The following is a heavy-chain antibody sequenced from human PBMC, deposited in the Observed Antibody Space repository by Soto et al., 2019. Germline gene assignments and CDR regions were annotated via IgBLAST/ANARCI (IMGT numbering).Heavy chain of an antibody. J-gene: IGHJ4*02. CDR2: LTSAGTT. CDR3: AKRATTVPTPGNYFDC. CDR1: GFSFSDYS. V-gene: IGHV3-23*01. Sequence: EVQLLESGGGLVQPGGSLRLSCAASGFSFSDYSMTWVRQAPGRGLEWVSTLTSAGTTFYADSVKGRFTISRDNYRNTLSLQMYNLRAEDTARYYCAKRATTVPTPGNYFDCWGQGTLVTVSS. D-gene: IGHD2-15*01.